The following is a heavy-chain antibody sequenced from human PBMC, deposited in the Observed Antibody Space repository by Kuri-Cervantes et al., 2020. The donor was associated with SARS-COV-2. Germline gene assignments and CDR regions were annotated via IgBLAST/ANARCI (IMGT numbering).Heavy chain of an antibody. CDR2: ISSSTI. V-gene: IGHV3-69-1*01. CDR1: GFAFSDYY. Sequence: GESLKISCAASGFAFSDYYMNWVRQAPGKGLEWVSSISSSTIYYADSVKGRFTISRDNAKNSLYLQMNSLRAEDTAVYYCARANVVVPAAMGFDPWGQGTLVTVSS. D-gene: IGHD2-2*01. CDR3: ARANVVVPAAMGFDP. J-gene: IGHJ5*02.